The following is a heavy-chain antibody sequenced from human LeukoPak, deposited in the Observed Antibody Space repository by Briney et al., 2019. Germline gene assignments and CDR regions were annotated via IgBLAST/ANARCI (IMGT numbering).Heavy chain of an antibody. Sequence: GGSLRLSCAASGFTFSSYAMHWVRQAPGKGLEWVALISYDGSNKYYADSVKGRFTISRDNSKNTLYLQMNSLRAEDTAVYYCAKANGYSGSYLLDYWGQGTLVTVSS. CDR3: AKANGYSGSYLLDY. CDR2: ISYDGSNK. CDR1: GFTFSSYA. V-gene: IGHV3-30-3*01. D-gene: IGHD1-26*01. J-gene: IGHJ4*02.